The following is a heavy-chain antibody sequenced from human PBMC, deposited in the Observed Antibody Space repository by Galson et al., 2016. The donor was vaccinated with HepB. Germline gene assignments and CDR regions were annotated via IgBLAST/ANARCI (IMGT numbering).Heavy chain of an antibody. D-gene: IGHD4-17*01. CDR2: ISGYNANT. CDR1: GYIFTSYG. CDR3: ARDRPIYGDKQVDY. V-gene: IGHV1-18*01. Sequence: SCKASGYIFTSYGISWVRQAPGQGLEWMGWISGYNANTNYAQKFQDRVNMTTDTSTKTVYMELRSLTSDDTALYYCARDRPIYGDKQVDYWGQGTLVTVSS. J-gene: IGHJ4*02.